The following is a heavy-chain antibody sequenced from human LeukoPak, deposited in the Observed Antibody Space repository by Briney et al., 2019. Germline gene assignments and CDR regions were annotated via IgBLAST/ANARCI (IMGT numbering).Heavy chain of an antibody. CDR3: ARGPYKYDGSGAFDI. CDR1: GGSISSSSYY. D-gene: IGHD3-22*01. CDR2: IYYSGST. J-gene: IGHJ3*02. V-gene: IGHV4-39*07. Sequence: PLETLSLTCTVSGGSISSSSYYWGWIRQPPGKGLEWIGSIYYSGSTYYNPSLKSRVTISVDTSKNQFSLKLTSVTAAGTAVYYCARGPYKYDGSGAFDIWGQGTMVTVSS.